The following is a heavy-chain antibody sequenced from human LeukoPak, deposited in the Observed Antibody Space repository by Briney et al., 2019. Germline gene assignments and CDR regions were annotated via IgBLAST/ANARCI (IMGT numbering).Heavy chain of an antibody. CDR2: ISAYNGNT. J-gene: IGHJ3*02. CDR1: GYTFTSYG. CDR3: ASHVPGSGSYEEDAFDI. D-gene: IGHD3-10*01. V-gene: IGHV1-18*01. Sequence: ASVKVSCKASGYTFTSYGISWVRQAPGQGLERMGWISAYNGNTNYAQKLQGRVTMTTDTSTSTAYMELRSLRSDDTAVYYCASHVPGSGSYEEDAFDIWGQGTMVTVSS.